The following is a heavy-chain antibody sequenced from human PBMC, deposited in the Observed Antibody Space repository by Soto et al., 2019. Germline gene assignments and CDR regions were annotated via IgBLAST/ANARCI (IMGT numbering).Heavy chain of an antibody. CDR3: ARNSYCSGGSCRALDNWFDP. CDR2: MNPNSGNT. J-gene: IGHJ5*02. CDR1: GYTFTSYD. D-gene: IGHD2-15*01. Sequence: ASVKVSCKASGYTFTSYDINWVRQATGQGLEWIGWMNPNSGNTGYAQKFQGRVTMTRNTSISTAYMELSSLRSEDTAVYYCARNSYCSGGSCRALDNWFDPWGQGTLVTVSS. V-gene: IGHV1-8*01.